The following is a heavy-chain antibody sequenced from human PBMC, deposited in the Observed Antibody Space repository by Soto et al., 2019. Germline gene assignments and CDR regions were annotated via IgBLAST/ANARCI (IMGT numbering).Heavy chain of an antibody. CDR1: GGTFSSYA. CDR3: ARVYYYGSGSYYWDY. Sequence: QVPLVQSGAEVKKPGSSVKVSCKASGGTFSSYAISWVRQAPGQGLEWMGGIIPIFGTANYAQKFQGRVTITADKSTSTAYMELSSLRSEDTAVYYCARVYYYGSGSYYWDYWGQGTLVTVSS. CDR2: IIPIFGTA. D-gene: IGHD3-10*01. J-gene: IGHJ4*02. V-gene: IGHV1-69*06.